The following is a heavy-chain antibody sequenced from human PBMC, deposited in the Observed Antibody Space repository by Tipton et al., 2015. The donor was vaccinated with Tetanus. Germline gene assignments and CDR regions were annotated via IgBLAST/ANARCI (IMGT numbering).Heavy chain of an antibody. J-gene: IGHJ4*02. V-gene: IGHV3-23*01. CDR3: ARALYGGCDY. CDR1: GFTFSGYA. Sequence: SLRLSCAASGFTFSGYAMAWVRQAPGKGLECVSSISGRGGTTSYADFVKGRFTIPRDNSKNTLYLQMNSLRAEDTAVYYCARALYGGCDYWGQGTLVTVSS. D-gene: IGHD3-16*01. CDR2: ISGRGGTT.